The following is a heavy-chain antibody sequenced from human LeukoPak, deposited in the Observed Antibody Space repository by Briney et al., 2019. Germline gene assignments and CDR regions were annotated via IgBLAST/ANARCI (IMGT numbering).Heavy chain of an antibody. Sequence: EASVKVSCKASGGTFSSYAISWVRQAPGQGLEWMGRIIPILGMANYAQKFQGRVTITADKSTSTAYMELSSLRSEDTAVYYCASTADYGDWFDPWGQGTLVTVSS. V-gene: IGHV1-69*04. CDR3: ASTADYGDWFDP. CDR2: IIPILGMA. J-gene: IGHJ5*02. CDR1: GGTFSSYA. D-gene: IGHD4-17*01.